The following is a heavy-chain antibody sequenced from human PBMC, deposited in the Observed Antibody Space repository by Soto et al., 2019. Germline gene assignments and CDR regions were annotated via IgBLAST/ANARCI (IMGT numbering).Heavy chain of an antibody. D-gene: IGHD3-10*01. V-gene: IGHV3-30*03. J-gene: IGHJ4*02. CDR1: GFPFSSYG. Sequence: QVQLVESGGGVVQPGRSLRLSCAASGFPFSSYGMHWVREAPGKGLEWVAVISYDGSNKYYADSVKGRFTISRDNSARTLYLQLNSLRPEDTALYYCVGGQYYFAYRGQGTLVTVSP. CDR3: VGGQYYFAY. CDR2: ISYDGSNK.